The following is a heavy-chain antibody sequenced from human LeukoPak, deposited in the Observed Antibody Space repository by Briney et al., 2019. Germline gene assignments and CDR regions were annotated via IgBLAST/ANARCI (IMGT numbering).Heavy chain of an antibody. V-gene: IGHV3-7*01. CDR1: GFTFSSYW. D-gene: IGHD3-10*01. CDR3: ARYYSGSGSFDY. J-gene: IGHJ4*02. CDR2: IKQDGSEK. Sequence: GGSLRLSCAASGFTFSSYWMSWVRQAPGRGLEWVANIKQDGSEKYYVDSVKGRFIISRDNAKNSLYLQMNSLRAEDTALYYCARYYSGSGSFDYWGQGTLVTVSS.